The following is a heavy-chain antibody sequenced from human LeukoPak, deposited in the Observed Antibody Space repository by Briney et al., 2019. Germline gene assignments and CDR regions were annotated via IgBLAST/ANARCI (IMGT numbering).Heavy chain of an antibody. J-gene: IGHJ4*02. V-gene: IGHV1-46*01. D-gene: IGHD2-2*01. CDR3: ARPHCSSTSCPQYYFDY. Sequence: ASVEVSCKASGYTFTSYYMHWVRQAPGQGLEWMGIINPSGGSTSYAQKFQGRVTMTRDMSTSTVYMELSSLRSEDTAVYYCARPHCSSTSCPQYYFDYWGQGTLVTVSS. CDR1: GYTFTSYY. CDR2: INPSGGST.